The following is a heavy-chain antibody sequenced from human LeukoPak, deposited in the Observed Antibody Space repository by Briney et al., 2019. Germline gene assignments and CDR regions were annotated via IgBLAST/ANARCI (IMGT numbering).Heavy chain of an antibody. Sequence: SETLSLTCIVSGGSISSDYWNWIRQPLGKGLEWIGYIYYSGSTNYNPSLKSRVTISVDTSKIQFSLKLSSVTAADTAVYYCARAVSASTVYYFDYWGQGTLVTVSS. CDR1: GGSISSDY. V-gene: IGHV4-59*01. CDR2: IYYSGST. CDR3: ARAVSASTVYYFDY. D-gene: IGHD4-17*01. J-gene: IGHJ4*02.